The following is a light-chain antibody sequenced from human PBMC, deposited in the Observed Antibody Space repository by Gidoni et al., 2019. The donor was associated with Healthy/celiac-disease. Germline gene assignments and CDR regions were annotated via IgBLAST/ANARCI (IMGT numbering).Light chain of an antibody. Sequence: EIVLTQSPATLSLSPGERATLSCRASQSVSSYLAWYQQKPGQAPRLLIYDASNRATGIPARFSGSGSGTDFTLTIRSLEPEDFAVYYCQQRSNWPLSLTFGGGTKVEFK. CDR3: QQRSNWPLSLT. CDR2: DAS. CDR1: QSVSSY. J-gene: IGKJ4*01. V-gene: IGKV3-11*01.